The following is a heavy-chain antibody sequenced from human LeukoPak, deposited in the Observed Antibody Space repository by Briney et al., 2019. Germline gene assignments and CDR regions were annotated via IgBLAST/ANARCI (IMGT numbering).Heavy chain of an antibody. CDR1: GFTFSSYS. Sequence: GGSLRLSCEASGFTFSSYSMNWVRQAPGKGLEWVSYISSASGSIYYADSVKGRFTISRDNAKNSLFLQMNSLRAEDTAVYYCARLPAYCSSTSCYYDYWGQGTLVTFSS. J-gene: IGHJ4*02. CDR3: ARLPAYCSSTSCYYDY. D-gene: IGHD2-2*01. V-gene: IGHV3-48*04. CDR2: ISSASGSI.